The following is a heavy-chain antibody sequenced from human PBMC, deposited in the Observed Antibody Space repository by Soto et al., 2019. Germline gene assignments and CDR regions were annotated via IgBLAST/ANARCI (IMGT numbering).Heavy chain of an antibody. J-gene: IGHJ4*02. D-gene: IGHD6-13*01. CDR3: AKDFGSSYFDY. V-gene: IGHV3-30*18. CDR2: ISSDGSNQ. Sequence: QVQLVESGGGVVQPGRSLRLSCAASGFTFSSYAMHWVRQAPGKGLEWVAVISSDGSNQHYADSVQGRFTISRDNSKNTLYLQMNSLRAEDTAVYYCAKDFGSSYFDYRGQGTLVTVSS. CDR1: GFTFSSYA.